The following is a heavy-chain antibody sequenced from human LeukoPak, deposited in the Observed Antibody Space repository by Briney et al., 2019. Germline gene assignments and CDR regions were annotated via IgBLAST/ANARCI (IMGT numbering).Heavy chain of an antibody. CDR3: AKYTERAFDV. J-gene: IGHJ3*01. CDR2: ISPTGAGT. CDR1: GXTFNGYA. V-gene: IGHV3-23*01. D-gene: IGHD2-2*02. Sequence: GGSLRLSCAASGXTFNGYAMSWVRQAPGKGLEWVSTISPTGAGTYYAASVKGLFTISRDNSKNTLYLEMNSLRAEDTAVYYCAKYTERAFDVWGQGTTVTVSS.